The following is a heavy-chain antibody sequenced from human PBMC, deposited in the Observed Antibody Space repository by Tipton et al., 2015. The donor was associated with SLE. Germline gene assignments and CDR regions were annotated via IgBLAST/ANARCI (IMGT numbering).Heavy chain of an antibody. V-gene: IGHV1-18*01. Sequence: QLVQSGAEVKKPGASVKVSCKASGYTFTSYGISWVRQAPGQGLEWMGWISAYNGNTNYAQKLQGRVTMTTDASTSTAYMELRSLRSDDTPVYYCAREKMDYYDSSGSNDAFDSWGQGTMVTVSS. D-gene: IGHD3-22*01. CDR1: GYTFTSYG. J-gene: IGHJ3*02. CDR2: ISAYNGNT. CDR3: AREKMDYYDSSGSNDAFDS.